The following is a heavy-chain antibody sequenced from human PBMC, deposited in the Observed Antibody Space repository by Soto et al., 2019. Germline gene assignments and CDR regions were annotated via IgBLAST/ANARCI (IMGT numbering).Heavy chain of an antibody. J-gene: IGHJ3*02. CDR2: IYWNDDK. CDR3: AHRITMVRGGEDAFDI. D-gene: IGHD3-10*01. Sequence: SGPTLVNPTQTLTLTCTFSGFSLSTSGVGVGWIRQPPGKALEWLALIYWNDDKRYSPSLKSRLTITKDTSKNQVVLTMTNMDPVDTATYYCAHRITMVRGGEDAFDIWGQGTMVTFS. CDR1: GFSLSTSGVG. V-gene: IGHV2-5*01.